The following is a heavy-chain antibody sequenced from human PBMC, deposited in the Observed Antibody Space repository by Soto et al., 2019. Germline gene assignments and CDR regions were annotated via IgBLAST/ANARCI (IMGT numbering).Heavy chain of an antibody. J-gene: IGHJ4*02. Sequence: PSETLSLTCTVSGGSISSNYWSWIRKPPGKGLEWIGYIYYGGSTHYNPSLKSRVTISVDTSKNQFSLKLSSVTAADTAVYYCARSAGGGSYYYFDSWGQGTPVTVSS. CDR3: ARSAGGGSYYYFDS. CDR1: GGSISSNY. V-gene: IGHV4-59*01. D-gene: IGHD1-26*01. CDR2: IYYGGST.